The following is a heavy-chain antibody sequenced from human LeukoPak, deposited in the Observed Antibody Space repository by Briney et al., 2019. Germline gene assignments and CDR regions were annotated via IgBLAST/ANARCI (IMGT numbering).Heavy chain of an antibody. CDR1: GFTFSRYW. Sequence: PGGSLRLSCAASGFTFSRYWMHWVRQAPGKGLVLVSRINSDVSSTNYADSVKGRFTISRDNAKNTLYLQMNSLRAEDTAVYYCARGFDIYGRDAFDIWGQGTMVTVSS. D-gene: IGHD5-18*01. CDR2: INSDVSST. J-gene: IGHJ3*02. CDR3: ARGFDIYGRDAFDI. V-gene: IGHV3-74*01.